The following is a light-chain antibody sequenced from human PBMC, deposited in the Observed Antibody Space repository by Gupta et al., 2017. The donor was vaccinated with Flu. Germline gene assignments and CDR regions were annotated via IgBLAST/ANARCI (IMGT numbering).Light chain of an antibody. Sequence: QSALTQPASVSGSPGQSITISCTGSSSDVGGYNYVSWYQHHPGKAPKLMIYEVNNRPSGVSNRFSGSKSGSTASLTISGLQAEDEADYYCSSYTSSSTWVFGGGTKLTVL. CDR2: EVN. V-gene: IGLV2-14*01. J-gene: IGLJ3*02. CDR3: SSYTSSSTWV. CDR1: SSDVGGYNY.